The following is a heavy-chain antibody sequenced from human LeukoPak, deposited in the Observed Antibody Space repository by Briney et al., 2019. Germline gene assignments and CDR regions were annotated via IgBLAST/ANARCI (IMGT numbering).Heavy chain of an antibody. CDR3: ARGRGYNYGYSDY. CDR1: GFTFDDYG. Sequence: GGSLRLSCAASGFTFDDYGMSWVRQAPGKGLEWVSGINWNGGSAGYADSVKGRFTISRDNAKNLLYLQMNSLRAEDTAVYYCARGRGYNYGYSDYWGQGTLVTVSS. J-gene: IGHJ4*02. V-gene: IGHV3-20*04. D-gene: IGHD5-18*01. CDR2: INWNGGSA.